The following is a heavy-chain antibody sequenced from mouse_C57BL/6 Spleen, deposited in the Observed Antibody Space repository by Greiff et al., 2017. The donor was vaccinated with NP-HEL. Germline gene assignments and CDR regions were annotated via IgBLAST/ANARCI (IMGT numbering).Heavy chain of an antibody. Sequence: VQLQQSGPELVKPGASVKLSCKASGYTFTSYDINWVKQRPGQGLEWIGWIYPRDGSTKYNEKFKGKATLTVDTSPSTAYMELHILTSEDSAVYSCESNAYYSNGGFAYWGQGTLVTVSA. V-gene: IGHV1-85*01. CDR3: ESNAYYSNGGFAY. CDR2: IYPRDGST. CDR1: GYTFTSYD. J-gene: IGHJ3*01. D-gene: IGHD2-5*01.